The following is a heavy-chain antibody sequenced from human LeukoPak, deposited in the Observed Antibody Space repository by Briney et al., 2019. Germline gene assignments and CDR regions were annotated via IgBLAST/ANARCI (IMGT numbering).Heavy chain of an antibody. D-gene: IGHD1-1*01. CDR2: ISFDGRNI. V-gene: IGHV3-30*03. CDR1: GFTFTTYS. J-gene: IGHJ4*02. CDR3: ARDRVQIWSYVGTFDS. Sequence: GGSPRLSCAASGFTFTTYSMHWLRQTPGKGLEWVALISFDGRNILYADSVRGRFTISRDIPKNTLYLQMNSLRPEDTAVYYCARDRVQIWSYVGTFDSWGQGSLVTVSS.